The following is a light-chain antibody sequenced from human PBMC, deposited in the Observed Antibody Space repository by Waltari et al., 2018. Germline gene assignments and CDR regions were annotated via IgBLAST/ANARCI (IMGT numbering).Light chain of an antibody. CDR2: GAS. CDR1: QSVART. V-gene: IGKV3-20*01. CDR3: QHYVRLPAT. Sequence: IVLTQSPGTLSLSPGERATLSCRASQSVARTLAWYQQKPGQAPSLLIYGASSRATGVPDRFSGSGSGTDFSLTISRLEPEDFAVYYCQHYVRLPATFGQGTKVEIK. J-gene: IGKJ1*01.